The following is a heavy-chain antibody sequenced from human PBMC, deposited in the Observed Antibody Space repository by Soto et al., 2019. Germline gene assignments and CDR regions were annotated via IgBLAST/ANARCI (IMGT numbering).Heavy chain of an antibody. CDR3: AKDGSKGVRKTVTTFPLDY. D-gene: IGHD4-4*01. V-gene: IGHV3-23*01. Sequence: GGSLRLSCAASGFTFSSYAMSWVRQAPGKGLEWVSAISGSGGSTYYADSVKGRFTISRDNSKNTLYLQMNSLRAEDTAVYYCAKDGSKGVRKTVTTFPLDYWGQGTLVTVSS. CDR1: GFTFSSYA. J-gene: IGHJ4*02. CDR2: ISGSGGST.